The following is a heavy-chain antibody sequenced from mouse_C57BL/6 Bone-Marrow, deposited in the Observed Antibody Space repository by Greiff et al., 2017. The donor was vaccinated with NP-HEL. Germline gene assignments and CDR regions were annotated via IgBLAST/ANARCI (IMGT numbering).Heavy chain of an antibody. CDR3: TRKPYGSYYFDY. CDR1: GYTFTDYE. J-gene: IGHJ2*01. V-gene: IGHV1-15*01. D-gene: IGHD1-1*01. Sequence: VQLQQSGAELVRPGASVTLSCKASGYTFTDYEMHWVKQTPVHGLEWIGAIDPETGGTAYNQKFKGKAILTADKSSSTAYMELRSLTSEDSAVYYGTRKPYGSYYFDYWGQGTTLTVSS. CDR2: IDPETGGT.